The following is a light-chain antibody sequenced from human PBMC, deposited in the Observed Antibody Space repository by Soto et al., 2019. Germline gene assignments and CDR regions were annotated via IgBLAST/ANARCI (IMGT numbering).Light chain of an antibody. Sequence: SYELTQSPSVSVAPGQTVTITCGGSSIGSKSVHWYQQKPGQAPVLVGYDDSDRRSGIPERFSGANSGNTATLTITRVEAGDEADYHCQVWDTRSEHYVFGPGTKVTVL. J-gene: IGLJ1*01. CDR2: DDS. CDR3: QVWDTRSEHYV. V-gene: IGLV3-21*02. CDR1: SIGSKS.